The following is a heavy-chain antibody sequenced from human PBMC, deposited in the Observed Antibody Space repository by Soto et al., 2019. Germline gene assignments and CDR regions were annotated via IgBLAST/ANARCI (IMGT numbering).Heavy chain of an antibody. V-gene: IGHV3-53*01. J-gene: IGHJ5*02. CDR3: ARESIAVAGENWFDP. CDR1: GFTVSSNY. Sequence: EVQLVESGGGLIQPGGSLRLSCAASGFTVSSNYMSCVRQAPGKRLEWVSVIYSGGSTYYADSVKGRFTISRDNSKNTLYLQMDSLRAEDTAVYYCARESIAVAGENWFDPWGQGTLVTVSS. D-gene: IGHD6-19*01. CDR2: IYSGGST.